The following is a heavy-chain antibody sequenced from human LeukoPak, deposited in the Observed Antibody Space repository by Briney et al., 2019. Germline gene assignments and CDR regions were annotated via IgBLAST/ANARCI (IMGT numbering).Heavy chain of an antibody. CDR1: GGSISSGSYY. Sequence: SETLSLTCTVSGGSISSGSYYWSWIRQPAGKGLEWIGRIYPGGSTDYNPSLKSRVTISVDTSKIQFSLKLTSVTAADTAVYYCARVKRVRERTGVFDIWGQGTMVTVSS. CDR3: ARVKRVRERTGVFDI. V-gene: IGHV4-61*02. D-gene: IGHD3/OR15-3a*01. CDR2: IYPGGST. J-gene: IGHJ3*02.